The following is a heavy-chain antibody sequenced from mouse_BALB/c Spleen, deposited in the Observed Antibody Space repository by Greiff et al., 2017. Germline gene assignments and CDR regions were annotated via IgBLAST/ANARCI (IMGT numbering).Heavy chain of an antibody. CDR1: GYTFTSYY. CDR2: IYPGDGST. V-gene: IGHV1S56*01. CDR3: ARFDGYLYWYFDV. Sequence: QVQLQQSGPELVKPGASVKMSCKASGYTFTSYYIHWVKQRPGQGLEWIGWIYPGDGSTKYNEKFKGKTTLTADKSSSTAYMLLSSLTSEDSAIYFCARFDGYLYWYFDVWGAGTTVTVSS. D-gene: IGHD2-3*01. J-gene: IGHJ1*01.